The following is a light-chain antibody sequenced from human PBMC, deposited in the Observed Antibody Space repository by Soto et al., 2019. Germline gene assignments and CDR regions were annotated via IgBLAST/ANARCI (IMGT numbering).Light chain of an antibody. Sequence: QSVLTQPASVSGTPGQSITISCTGTNSDVESYNLVSWFRQHPGEAPKLIVYEGTKRPSGVSNRFSGSKSGNPASLTISGLQAEDEANYYCCSYAGTATVFGTGTKLTGL. CDR1: NSDVESYNL. CDR2: EGT. CDR3: CSYAGTATV. J-gene: IGLJ1*01. V-gene: IGLV2-23*03.